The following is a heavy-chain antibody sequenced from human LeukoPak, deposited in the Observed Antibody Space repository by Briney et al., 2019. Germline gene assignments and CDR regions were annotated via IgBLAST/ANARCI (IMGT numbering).Heavy chain of an antibody. CDR2: INPSGGST. CDR3: ARELPYYYYYMDV. Sequence: GASVKVSCKASGYTFTSYYMHWVRQAAGQGLEWRGIINPSGGSTSYAQKFQGRVTMTRDTSTSTVYMELSSLRSEDTAVYYCARELPYYYYYMDVWGKGTTVTISS. V-gene: IGHV1-46*01. D-gene: IGHD1-26*01. J-gene: IGHJ6*03. CDR1: GYTFTSYY.